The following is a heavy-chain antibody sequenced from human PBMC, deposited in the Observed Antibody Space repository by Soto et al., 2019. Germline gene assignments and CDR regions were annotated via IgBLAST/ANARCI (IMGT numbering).Heavy chain of an antibody. Sequence: NPSETLSLTCTVSGGSISSYYWSWIRQPPGKGLEWIGYIYYSGSTNYNPSLKSRVTISVDTSKNQFSLKLSSVTAADTAVYYCARGGFADYYDSSGYYYLGPYFDYWGQGTLVTVSS. CDR2: IYYSGST. CDR1: GGSISSYY. CDR3: ARGGFADYYDSSGYYYLGPYFDY. D-gene: IGHD3-22*01. J-gene: IGHJ4*02. V-gene: IGHV4-59*01.